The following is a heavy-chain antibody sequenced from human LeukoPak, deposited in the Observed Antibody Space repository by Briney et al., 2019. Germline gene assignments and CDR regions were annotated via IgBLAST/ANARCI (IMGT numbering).Heavy chain of an antibody. D-gene: IGHD3-10*01. J-gene: IGHJ4*02. V-gene: IGHV1-18*01. CDR2: ISAYNGNT. CDR3: ARDPRSGSYFDVDY. Sequence: GASVKVSCKASGYTFTSYGISWVRQAPGQGLEWMGWISAYNGNTNYAQKLQGRVTITTDTSTSTAYMELRSLRSDDTAVYYCARDPRSGSYFDVDYWGQGTLVTVSS. CDR1: GYTFTSYG.